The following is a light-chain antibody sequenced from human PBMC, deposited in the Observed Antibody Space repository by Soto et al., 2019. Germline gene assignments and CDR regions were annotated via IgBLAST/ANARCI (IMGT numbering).Light chain of an antibody. V-gene: IGKV3-15*01. CDR2: DAS. CDR3: QQYDLYWT. Sequence: EIVMTQSPATLSVSPGDRATLCCRASQSVGNDLAWYQQKPGQAPRLLIYDASSLQSGVPSRFSGSGSGTQFSLSINSLQPEDFGTYFCQQYDLYWTFGQGTKVDI. CDR1: QSVGND. J-gene: IGKJ1*01.